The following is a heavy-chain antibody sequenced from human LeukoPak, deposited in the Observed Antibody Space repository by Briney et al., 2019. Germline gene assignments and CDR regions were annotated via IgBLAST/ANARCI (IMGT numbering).Heavy chain of an antibody. Sequence: PSETLSLTCTVSGGSISSSSYYWSWLRQPPGKGLEWIGEINHSGSTNYNPSLKSRVTISVDTSKNQFSLKLSSVTAADTAVYYCARNGGLQAEYCSGGSCYYFDYWGQGTLVTVSS. V-gene: IGHV4-39*07. J-gene: IGHJ4*02. CDR2: INHSGST. D-gene: IGHD2-15*01. CDR1: GGSISSSSYY. CDR3: ARNGGLQAEYCSGGSCYYFDY.